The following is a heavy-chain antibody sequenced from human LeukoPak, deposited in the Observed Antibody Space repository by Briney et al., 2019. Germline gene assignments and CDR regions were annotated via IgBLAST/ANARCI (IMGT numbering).Heavy chain of an antibody. V-gene: IGHV4-39*01. CDR2: IYYSGST. CDR3: ARVSIAVAGTFDY. CDR1: GGSISSSSYY. D-gene: IGHD6-19*01. J-gene: IGHJ4*02. Sequence: SETLSLTCTVSGGSISSSSYYWGWIRQPPGKGLEWIGSIYYSGSTYYNPSLKSRVTISVDTSKNQFSLKLSSVTAADTAVCYCARVSIAVAGTFDYWGQGTLVTVSS.